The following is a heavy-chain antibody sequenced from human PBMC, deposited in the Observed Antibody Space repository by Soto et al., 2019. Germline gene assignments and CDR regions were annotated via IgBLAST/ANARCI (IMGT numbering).Heavy chain of an antibody. J-gene: IGHJ5*02. CDR3: AAQGGLASRYCYALCA. V-gene: IGHV4-31*03. D-gene: IGHD2-15*01. CDR1: AGSVTSDPYY. Sequence: QVQLQQSGPGLVKPSEPLSLTCTVPAGSVTSDPYYWTWVRRRPGKGLEWIGYIYYTGSAYYSPSHRSRVFISRDTFKKQFSLRLTTVTAADTAVYYCAAQGGLASRYCYALCAWGQGTVVSVSS. CDR2: IYYTGSA.